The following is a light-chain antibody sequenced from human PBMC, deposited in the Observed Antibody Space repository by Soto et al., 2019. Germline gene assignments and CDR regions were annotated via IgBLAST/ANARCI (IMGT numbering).Light chain of an antibody. V-gene: IGLV2-14*01. J-gene: IGLJ1*01. CDR3: NSRGGSRPYYV. CDR1: SSDIGAYNS. CDR2: EVS. Sequence: QSVLTQPASVSGSPGRSITISCTGTSSDIGAYNSVSWYQQYPGRAPKLMIYEVSNRPSGVSARFSASKSGNTASLTISGLQAEDEADYYCNSRGGSRPYYVFXTGTKLTVL.